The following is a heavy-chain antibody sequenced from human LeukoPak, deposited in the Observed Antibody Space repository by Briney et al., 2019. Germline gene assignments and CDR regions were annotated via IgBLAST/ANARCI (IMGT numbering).Heavy chain of an antibody. Sequence: GGSLRLPCAASGFTFSSYSMNWVRQAPGKGLEWVSSISSSSSYIYYADSVKGRFTISRDNAKNSLYLQMNSLRAEDTAVYYCARDLPTHRYDSSGFPPTPVGYWGQGTLDTVSS. CDR1: GFTFSSYS. D-gene: IGHD3-22*01. V-gene: IGHV3-21*01. CDR2: ISSSSSYI. CDR3: ARDLPTHRYDSSGFPPTPVGY. J-gene: IGHJ4*02.